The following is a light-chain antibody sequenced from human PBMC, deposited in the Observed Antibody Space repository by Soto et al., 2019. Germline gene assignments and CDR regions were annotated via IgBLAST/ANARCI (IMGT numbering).Light chain of an antibody. J-gene: IGLJ1*01. V-gene: IGLV4-69*01. CDR1: SGHSSYA. CDR3: QTWGTGIHV. Sequence: QPVLTQSPSASASLGASVKLTCTLSSGHSSYAIAWHQQQPEKGPRYLMKLNSDGSHSKGDGIPDRFSGSSSGAERYPIISSLQSEDEADYYCQTWGTGIHVFGTGTKLTVL. CDR2: LNSDGSH.